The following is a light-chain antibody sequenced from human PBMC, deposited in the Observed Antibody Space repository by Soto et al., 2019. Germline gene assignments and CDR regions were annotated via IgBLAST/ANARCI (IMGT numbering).Light chain of an antibody. Sequence: EVVMTQYTATLSLSPGERATLSCRASQSVSSNYLAWYQQKPGQAPRLVIYTTSNRATGVPDRFSGSGSGTDFTLKISRVEAEDVGVYYCMQSIQIPLTFGGGAKVDIK. CDR3: MQSIQIPLT. J-gene: IGKJ4*01. CDR2: TTS. V-gene: IGKV3D-20*02. CDR1: QSVSSNY.